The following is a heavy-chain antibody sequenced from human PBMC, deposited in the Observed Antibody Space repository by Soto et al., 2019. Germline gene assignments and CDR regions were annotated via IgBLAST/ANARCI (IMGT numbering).Heavy chain of an antibody. J-gene: IGHJ3*01. CDR3: EGSWT. D-gene: IGHD5-12*01. CDR1: GFTIRNYA. Sequence: EVQVLESGGDLVQPGGSLRLSCAASGFTIRNYAMSWVRQAPGKALEWVSGISGSSDRTYYADSVKVRFTISKDTSSNTLYLQMHRLRVEDTAVYHCEGSWTWGQGTMVTVSS. CDR2: ISGSSDRT. V-gene: IGHV3-23*01.